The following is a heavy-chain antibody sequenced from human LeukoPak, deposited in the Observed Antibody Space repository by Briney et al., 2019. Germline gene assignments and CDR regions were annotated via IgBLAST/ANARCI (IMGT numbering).Heavy chain of an antibody. Sequence: SETLSLTCTVSGGSLSSGGYYWSWIRQHPGKGLEWIGYIYYSGSTYYNPSLKSRVTISVDTSKNQFSLKLSSVTAADTAVYYCARGFGVAYYDYVWGSYPGGYYFDYWGQGTLVTVSS. D-gene: IGHD3-16*02. CDR1: GGSLSSGGYY. V-gene: IGHV4-61*08. J-gene: IGHJ4*02. CDR2: IYYSGST. CDR3: ARGFGVAYYDYVWGSYPGGYYFDY.